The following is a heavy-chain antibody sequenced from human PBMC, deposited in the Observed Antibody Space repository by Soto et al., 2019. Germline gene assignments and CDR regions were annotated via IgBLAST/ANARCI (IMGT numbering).Heavy chain of an antibody. V-gene: IGHV3-30*18. J-gene: IGHJ6*02. D-gene: IGHD3-10*01. CDR1: GFTFSSYG. CDR3: AKSMIRGVINVGMDV. CDR2: ISYDGSNK. Sequence: QVQLVESGGGVVQPGRSLRLSCAASGFTFSSYGMHWVRQAPGKGLEWVAVISYDGSNKYYADSVKGRFTISRDNSKNTLYLQMNSRRAEDTAVYYCAKSMIRGVINVGMDVGGQGTTVTVSS.